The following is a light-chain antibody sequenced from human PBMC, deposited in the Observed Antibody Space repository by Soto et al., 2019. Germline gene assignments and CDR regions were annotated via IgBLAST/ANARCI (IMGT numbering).Light chain of an antibody. CDR1: SSDIGSYSH. V-gene: IGLV2-14*03. J-gene: IGLJ1*01. Sequence: QSGLTQPASVSGSPGQSITSSCSGTSSDIGSYSHVAWYQQFPGKSPTLMIYAVSGRPPGVSDRFSGSESGITASLTISGLQTGDEAGYYCISYTDRQSYLFGTGTKV. CDR2: AVS. CDR3: ISYTDRQSYL.